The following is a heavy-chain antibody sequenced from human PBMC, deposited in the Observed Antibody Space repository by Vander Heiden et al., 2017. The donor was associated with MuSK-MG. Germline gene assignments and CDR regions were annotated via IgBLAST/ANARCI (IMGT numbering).Heavy chain of an antibody. V-gene: IGHV1-69*01. J-gene: IGHJ6*03. CDR2: IIPIFGTA. CDR3: AREVSVSGYYYYMDV. Sequence: QVQLVQSGAEVKKPGSWVKFSCKASGGTFSGYAISWVRQAPGQGLEWMGGIIPIFGTANYAQKFQGRVTITADESTSTAYMELSSLRSEDTAVYYCAREVSVSGYYYYMDVWGKGTTVTVSS. CDR1: GGTFSGYA. D-gene: IGHD3-3*01.